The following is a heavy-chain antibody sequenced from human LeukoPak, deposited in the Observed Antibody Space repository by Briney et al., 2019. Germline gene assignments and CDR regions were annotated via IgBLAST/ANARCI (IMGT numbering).Heavy chain of an antibody. Sequence: AGGSLRLSCAASGFTFSSYGMSWVRQAPGKGLEWVSAISGSGGSTYYADSVKGRFTISRDNSKNTLYLQMNSLRAEDTAVYYCAKDRLSYDSSGYYYGHDAFDIWGQGTMVTVSS. CDR3: AKDRLSYDSSGYYYGHDAFDI. J-gene: IGHJ3*02. CDR1: GFTFSSYG. V-gene: IGHV3-23*01. CDR2: ISGSGGST. D-gene: IGHD3-22*01.